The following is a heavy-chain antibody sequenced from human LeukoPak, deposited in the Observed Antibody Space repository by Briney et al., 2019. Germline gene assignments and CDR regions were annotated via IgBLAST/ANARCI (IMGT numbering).Heavy chain of an antibody. Sequence: PGGSLRLSCAASGFTVSSNYMSWVRQAPGKGLEWVSVIYSGGSTYYADSVKGRFTISRDNSKNTLYLQMNSLRAEDTAVYYCARVGNYYDSSGYSTAAYYFDYWGQGALVTVSS. CDR2: IYSGGST. CDR1: GFTVSSNY. D-gene: IGHD3-22*01. CDR3: ARVGNYYDSSGYSTAAYYFDY. V-gene: IGHV3-53*01. J-gene: IGHJ4*02.